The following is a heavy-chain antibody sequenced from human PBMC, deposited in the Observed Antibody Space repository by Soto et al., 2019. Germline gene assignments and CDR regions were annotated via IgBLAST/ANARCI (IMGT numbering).Heavy chain of an antibody. J-gene: IGHJ4*02. CDR1: GFTFSSYA. V-gene: IGHV3-23*01. CDR3: AKGFKRWGYCTNGVCGIIDY. Sequence: GGSLRLSCAASGFTFSSYAMSWVRQAPGKGLEWVSAISGSGGSTYYADSVKGRFTISRDNSKNTLYLQMNSLRAEDTAVYYCAKGFKRWGYCTNGVCGIIDYWGQGTLVTVSS. D-gene: IGHD2-8*01. CDR2: ISGSGGST.